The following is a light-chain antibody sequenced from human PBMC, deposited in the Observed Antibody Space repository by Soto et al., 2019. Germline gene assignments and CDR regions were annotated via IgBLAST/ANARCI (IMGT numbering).Light chain of an antibody. V-gene: IGKV4-1*01. Sequence: DIVMTQSPDSLAVSLGDRAAINCKSSQSDLYSSDNKNYLAWYQQQPGQPPMLLIYWTSTRESGVPDRFSGSGSGTDFTLTISSLQAEDVAVYYCQQYYSTPLTFGPGTKVNIK. CDR3: QQYYSTPLT. J-gene: IGKJ3*01. CDR2: WTS. CDR1: QSDLYSSDNKNY.